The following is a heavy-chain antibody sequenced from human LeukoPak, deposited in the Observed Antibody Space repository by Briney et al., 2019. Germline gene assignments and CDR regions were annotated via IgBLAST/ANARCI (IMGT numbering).Heavy chain of an antibody. J-gene: IGHJ6*02. D-gene: IGHD6-13*01. CDR3: AKDLAAAEDYYYGMDV. Sequence: PGGSLRLSCAASGFTFDDYAMHWVRQAPGKGLEWVSGISWNSGSIGYADSVKGRFTISRDNAKNSLYLQMNSLRAEDTALYYCAKDLAAAEDYYYGMDVWGQGTTVTVSS. CDR2: ISWNSGSI. CDR1: GFTFDDYA. V-gene: IGHV3-9*01.